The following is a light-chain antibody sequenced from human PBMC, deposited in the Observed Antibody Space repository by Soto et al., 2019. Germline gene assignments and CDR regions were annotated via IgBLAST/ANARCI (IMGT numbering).Light chain of an antibody. J-gene: IGKJ5*01. CDR2: DAS. Sequence: IQMTQSPSTLSASVGDRVTITCRASQSISSWLAWYQQKPGKAPKLLIYDASTLESGVPSRFTGRGSGTEFTLTISSLQPEDFATYYCQQVNSFPSTFGQGIRLEIK. CDR3: QQVNSFPST. V-gene: IGKV1-5*01. CDR1: QSISSW.